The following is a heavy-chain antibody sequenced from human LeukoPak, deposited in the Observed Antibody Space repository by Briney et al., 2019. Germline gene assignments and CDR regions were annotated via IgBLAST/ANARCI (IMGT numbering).Heavy chain of an antibody. V-gene: IGHV5-51*01. CDR3: ARSASLGTFDI. CDR2: IYPGDSDT. Sequence: GESLKISCEASGYSFASYWIGWVRQMPGKGVEWMGIIYPGDSDTRYSPSFQGQVTISADKSISTAHLQLQWASLKASDTAIYYCARSASLGTFDIWGQGTMVTVSS. J-gene: IGHJ3*02. CDR1: GYSFASYW. D-gene: IGHD1-26*01.